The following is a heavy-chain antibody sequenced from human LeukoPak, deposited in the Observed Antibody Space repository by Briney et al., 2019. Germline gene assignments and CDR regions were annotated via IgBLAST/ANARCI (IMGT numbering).Heavy chain of an antibody. J-gene: IGHJ4*02. CDR2: INSDGSST. V-gene: IGHV3-74*01. CDR1: GFTFSSYW. Sequence: GGSLRLSCAASGFTFSSYWMHWVRQAPGKGLVWVSRINSDGSSTSYADSVKGRFTISRDNAKNTLDLQMNSLRAEDTAVYYCAKGGFYSNSPFDYWGQGTLVTVSS. D-gene: IGHD6-13*01. CDR3: AKGGFYSNSPFDY.